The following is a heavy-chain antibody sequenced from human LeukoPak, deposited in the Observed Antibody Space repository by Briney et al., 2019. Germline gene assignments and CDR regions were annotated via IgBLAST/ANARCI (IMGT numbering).Heavy chain of an antibody. CDR2: TSRSGGST. V-gene: IGHV3-23*01. D-gene: IGHD2-8*01. J-gene: IGHJ4*02. CDR3: ANWQNGDN. CDR1: GFTFSSYA. Sequence: SGGSLRFSCAASGFTFSSYAMSWVRQAPGKGLEWVSATSRSGGSTYYADSVKGRFTISRDNSKNTLYLQMNSLRAEDTAVYYCANWQNGDNWGQGTLVTVSS.